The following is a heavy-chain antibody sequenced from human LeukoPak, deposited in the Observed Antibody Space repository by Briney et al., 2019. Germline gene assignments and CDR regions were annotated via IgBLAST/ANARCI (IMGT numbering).Heavy chain of an antibody. Sequence: GGSLRLSCAASGFCFNSFGMSWVRQTPGKGLEWVSSIHSRGDNTHYADSLEGRFTISRDTWKNTVYLQMNRLRVEDTATYYRARQILRGSYFYYLDVWGTGTPVTVSS. CDR3: ARQILRGSYFYYLDV. D-gene: IGHD3-10*01. V-gene: IGHV3-23*01. CDR2: IHSRGDNT. CDR1: GFCFNSFG. J-gene: IGHJ6*03.